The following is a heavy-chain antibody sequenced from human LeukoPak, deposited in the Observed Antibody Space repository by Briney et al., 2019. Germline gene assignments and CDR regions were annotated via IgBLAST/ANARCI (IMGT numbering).Heavy chain of an antibody. J-gene: IGHJ4*02. CDR2: IWYDGSNK. V-gene: IGHV3-30*02. D-gene: IGHD6-13*01. CDR3: AKDRGGIAAAGINY. CDR1: GFIFSSYG. Sequence: PGGSLRLSCAASGFIFSSYGMHWVRQAPGKGLEWVAFIWYDGSNKYYADSVKGRFTISRDNSKNTLYLQMNSLRAEDTAVYYCAKDRGGIAAAGINYWGQGTLVTVSS.